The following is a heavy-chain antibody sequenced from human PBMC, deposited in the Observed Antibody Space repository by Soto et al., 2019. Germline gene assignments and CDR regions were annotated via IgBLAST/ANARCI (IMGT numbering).Heavy chain of an antibody. CDR1: GFTLTNYW. CDR3: ARTGRSGLRWLDFFDP. CDR2: IYPADSDT. Sequence: PGESLKISCETSGFTLTNYWIVWVRQVPGKGLEWMGLIYPADSDTRYNPSFQGQVTISADTSTNTAFLHWSSLSASDSATYFCARTGRSGLRWLDFFDPWGQGTLVTVSS. V-gene: IGHV5-51*01. D-gene: IGHD4-17*01. J-gene: IGHJ5*02.